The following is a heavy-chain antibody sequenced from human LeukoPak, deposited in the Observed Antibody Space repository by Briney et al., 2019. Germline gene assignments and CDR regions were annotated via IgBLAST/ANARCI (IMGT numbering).Heavy chain of an antibody. D-gene: IGHD3-10*01. Sequence: ASVKVSCKASGYTFTGYYMHWVRQALGQGLECMGWINPNSGGTNYAQKFQGRVTMTRDTSISTAYMELSRLRSDDTAVYYCARAHIKVRGVTSYWGQGTLVTVSS. CDR3: ARAHIKVRGVTSY. V-gene: IGHV1-2*02. CDR2: INPNSGGT. J-gene: IGHJ4*02. CDR1: GYTFTGYY.